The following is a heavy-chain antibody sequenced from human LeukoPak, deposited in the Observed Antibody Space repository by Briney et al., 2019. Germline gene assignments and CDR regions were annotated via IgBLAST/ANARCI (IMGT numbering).Heavy chain of an antibody. D-gene: IGHD6-13*01. V-gene: IGHV3-30-3*01. CDR3: ARYSRSWDLDY. CDR1: GFTFSSYA. CDR2: ISYDGSNK. Sequence: PGGSLRLSCAASGFTFSSYAMHWVRQAPGKGLEWVAVISYDGSNKYYADSVKGRFTISRDNSKNTLYLQMDSLRAEDTAVYFCARYSRSWDLDYWGQGTLVTVSS. J-gene: IGHJ4*02.